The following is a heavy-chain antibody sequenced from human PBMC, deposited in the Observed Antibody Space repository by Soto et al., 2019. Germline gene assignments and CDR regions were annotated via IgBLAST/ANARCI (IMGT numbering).Heavy chain of an antibody. J-gene: IGHJ6*02. CDR2: TLYRSSKWYN. CDR3: ARDAAPTLNYPHGMDV. V-gene: IGHV6-1*01. Sequence: SQTLSLTCAISGDSVSTNIAAWSWIRQSPSRGPEWLGRTLYRSSKWYNEYAVSVKSRTTINPDTSKNQFSLQLNSVTPEDTAVYYCARDAAPTLNYPHGMDVWGQGTAVTVCS. D-gene: IGHD1-7*01. CDR1: GDSVSTNIAA.